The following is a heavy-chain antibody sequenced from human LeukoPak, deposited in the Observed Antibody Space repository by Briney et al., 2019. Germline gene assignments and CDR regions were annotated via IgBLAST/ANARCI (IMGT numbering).Heavy chain of an antibody. Sequence: GESLKISCKGSGYSFTGYWITWVRQMPGKGLEWMGRIDPSDSYTNYGPSFQGHVTISADKSISTAYLQWSSLKASDTAMYYCARQLGYYDSSGYSPNSYYFDYWGQGTLVTVSS. D-gene: IGHD3-22*01. CDR2: IDPSDSYT. V-gene: IGHV5-10-1*01. CDR3: ARQLGYYDSSGYSPNSYYFDY. J-gene: IGHJ4*02. CDR1: GYSFTGYW.